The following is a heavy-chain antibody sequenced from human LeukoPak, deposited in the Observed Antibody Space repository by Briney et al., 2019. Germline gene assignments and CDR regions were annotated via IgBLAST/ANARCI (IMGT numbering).Heavy chain of an antibody. CDR2: IFYSGST. D-gene: IGHD5-18*01. V-gene: IGHV4-39*01. J-gene: IGHJ5*02. CDR3: AGLRGYSNS. CDR1: GGSISSGSYY. Sequence: PSETLSLTCTVSGGSISSGSYYWGWIRQPPGKGLEWIGSIFYSGSTYYNPSLKSRVTISVGTSKSQFSLKLNSVTAADTAVYYCAGLRGYSNSWGQGTLVTVSS.